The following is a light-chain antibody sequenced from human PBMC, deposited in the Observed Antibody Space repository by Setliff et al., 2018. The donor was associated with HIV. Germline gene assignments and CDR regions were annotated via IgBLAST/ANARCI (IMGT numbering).Light chain of an antibody. CDR1: SSDVGGYNY. Sequence: QSALTQPASVSGSPGQSITISCTGTSSDVGGYNYVSWYQQHPGKAPKLMIYEVSNRPSGVSNRFSGSKSGNTAPLTISGLQAEDEADYYCSSYTSSITYVFGTGTKVTVL. J-gene: IGLJ1*01. CDR3: SSYTSSITYV. CDR2: EVS. V-gene: IGLV2-14*01.